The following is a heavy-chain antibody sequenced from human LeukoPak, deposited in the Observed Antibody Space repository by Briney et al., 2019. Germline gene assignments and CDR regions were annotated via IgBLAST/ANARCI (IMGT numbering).Heavy chain of an antibody. D-gene: IGHD1-1*01. CDR1: GFTFSSYA. V-gene: IGHV3-23*01. J-gene: IGHJ4*02. CDR3: ATDSPETAAFDY. CDR2: ISGSGGST. Sequence: GGSLRLSCAASGFTFSSYAMSWVRQAPGKGLEWVSAISGSGGSTYYADSVKGRFTISGDNAKNSLYLQMDSLRAEDTAVYYCATDSPETAAFDYWGQGTLVTVSS.